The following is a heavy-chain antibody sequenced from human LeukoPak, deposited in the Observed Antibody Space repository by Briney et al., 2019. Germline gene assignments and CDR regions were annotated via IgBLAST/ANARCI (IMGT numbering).Heavy chain of an antibody. CDR1: GYTFTSYY. CDR2: INPSGGST. CDR3: ARGAYYYVSSGYYPLHFDY. Sequence: ASVKVSCRASGYTFTSYYMHWVRQAPGQGLEWMGIINPSGGSTSYAQKFQGRVTMTRDTSTSTVYMELSSLRSEDTAVYYCARGAYYYVSSGYYPLHFDYWGQGTLVTVSS. D-gene: IGHD3-22*01. J-gene: IGHJ4*02. V-gene: IGHV1-46*01.